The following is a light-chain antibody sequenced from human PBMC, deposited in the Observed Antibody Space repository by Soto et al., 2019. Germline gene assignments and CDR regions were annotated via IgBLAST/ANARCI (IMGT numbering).Light chain of an antibody. J-gene: IGKJ1*01. Sequence: EIVMTQSPATLSVSPGERATLSCRASLSVTSNLAWYQQKPGQAPRLLIYVASTRATGIPARFSGSGSGTDFTLTISSLQSEDFAVYYCQQYNNWPRTFGQGTKVEI. V-gene: IGKV3-15*01. CDR1: LSVTSN. CDR3: QQYNNWPRT. CDR2: VAS.